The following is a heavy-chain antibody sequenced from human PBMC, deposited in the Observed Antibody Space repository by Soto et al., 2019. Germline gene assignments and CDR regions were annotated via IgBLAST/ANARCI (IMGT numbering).Heavy chain of an antibody. V-gene: IGHV4-31*03. Sequence: QVQLQESGPGLVKPSQTLSPTCLVPVASTAGGGYSWSWFRQHQGKGLEWIGYIYYSGSTYYNPSLKSRVTISVDTPKNQFSLKLSSVTAADTAVYYCARSVFPWGQGTLVTVSS. J-gene: IGHJ5*02. CDR3: ARSVFP. CDR2: IYYSGST. CDR1: VASTAGGGYS.